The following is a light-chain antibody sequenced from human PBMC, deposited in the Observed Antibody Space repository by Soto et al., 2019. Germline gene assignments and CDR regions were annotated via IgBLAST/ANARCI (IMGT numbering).Light chain of an antibody. J-gene: IGKJ5*01. CDR3: QQYGSSPLIT. Sequence: DIVLTQSPGTLSLSPGERATLSCRASQSFNSIYLAWYQQRPGQAPRLLIYDASSRATGIPDRFSGSGSGTNFTLTITRLEPEDFAVYYCQQYGSSPLITFGQGTRLEIK. CDR2: DAS. CDR1: QSFNSIY. V-gene: IGKV3-20*01.